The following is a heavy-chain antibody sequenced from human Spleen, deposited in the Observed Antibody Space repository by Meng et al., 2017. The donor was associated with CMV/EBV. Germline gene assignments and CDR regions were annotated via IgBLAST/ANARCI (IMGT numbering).Heavy chain of an antibody. D-gene: IGHD1-1*01. Sequence: GESLKISCGASGFTFSRYWMSWVRQAPGKGLEWVANIKQDGSEKYYMDFVKGRFTISRDNAKNSLYLQMNSLRAEDTAVYYCARDPTLAGRPHFDSWGQGTLVTVSS. CDR1: GFTFSRYW. CDR3: ARDPTLAGRPHFDS. J-gene: IGHJ4*02. CDR2: IKQDGSEK. V-gene: IGHV3-7*01.